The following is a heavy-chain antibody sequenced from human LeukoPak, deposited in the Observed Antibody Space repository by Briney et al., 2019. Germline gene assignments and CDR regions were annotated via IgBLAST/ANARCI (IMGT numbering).Heavy chain of an antibody. CDR3: VRERRSACRLDY. CDR1: GFTLNSYN. J-gene: IGHJ4*02. CDR2: ISSWSSYI. V-gene: IGHV3-21*01. D-gene: IGHD2-15*01. Sequence: VRLSCAASGFTLNSYNMKWVRQAPAKGLEWVYYISSWSSYIWYADSVKGRFTLARNNAKNSLYLQMNSLRAEDTAVYYCVRERRSACRLDYWGQGTLATVSS.